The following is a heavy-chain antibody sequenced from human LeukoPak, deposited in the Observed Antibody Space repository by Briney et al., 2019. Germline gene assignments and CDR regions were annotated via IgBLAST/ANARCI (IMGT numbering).Heavy chain of an antibody. Sequence: PGGSLRLSCAASGFTFSSYAMSWVRQAPGKGLEWVSVIYSGGNTYYADSVQGRFTMSRENPENTLYLQMNSLRAEDTAIYYCAKAHDRGYYYGFDYWGQGTLVTVSS. V-gene: IGHV3-23*03. CDR2: IYSGGNT. D-gene: IGHD3-22*01. J-gene: IGHJ4*02. CDR1: GFTFSSYA. CDR3: AKAHDRGYYYGFDY.